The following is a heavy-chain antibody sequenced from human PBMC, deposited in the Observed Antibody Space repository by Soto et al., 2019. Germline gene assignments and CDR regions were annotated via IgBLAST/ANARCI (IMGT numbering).Heavy chain of an antibody. CDR2: ITPMFGAP. CDR1: GGPFSSYA. J-gene: IGHJ5*02. CDR3: AGGFAGRWFDP. Sequence: QVQLVQSGAEVKKPGSSVKVSCTASGGPFSSYAINWVRQAPGQGLEWMGVITPMFGAPHYAQNFNGRITINADTPTNTAYMDLSSLTSGDTAGYFCAGGFAGRWFDPGCQGTLVTVSS. D-gene: IGHD3-10*01. V-gene: IGHV1-69*06.